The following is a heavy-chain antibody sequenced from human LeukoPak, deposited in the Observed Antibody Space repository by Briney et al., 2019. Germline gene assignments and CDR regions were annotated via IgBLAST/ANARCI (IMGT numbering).Heavy chain of an antibody. Sequence: GGSLRLSCAPSGHTYSLYAVRGAPQAPGGGRVWVSAHSGSGGSTYYAGCVKGRFTISRDNAKNTLYPQMNSLRAEDKAVYYGAKDRAEDSSSWDYYYNYMDVWGKGTTVTVSS. J-gene: IGHJ6*03. V-gene: IGHV3-23*01. CDR3: AKDRAEDSSSWDYYYNYMDV. CDR2: HSGSGGST. D-gene: IGHD6-13*01. CDR1: GHTYSLYA.